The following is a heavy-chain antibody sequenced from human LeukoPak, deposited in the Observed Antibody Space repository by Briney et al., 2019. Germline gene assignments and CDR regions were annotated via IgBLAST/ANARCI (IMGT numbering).Heavy chain of an antibody. CDR1: GFTFNNNA. D-gene: IGHD3-16*02. J-gene: IGHJ6*02. Sequence: GGSLRLSCATSGFTFNNNAMTWVRQAPGKGLEWVSYISTSSSTISYADSVKGRFTISRDNAKNSLYLQMNSLRDEDTAVYYCARYRGLDVWGQGTTVTVSS. CDR3: ARYRGLDV. V-gene: IGHV3-48*02. CDR2: ISTSSSTI.